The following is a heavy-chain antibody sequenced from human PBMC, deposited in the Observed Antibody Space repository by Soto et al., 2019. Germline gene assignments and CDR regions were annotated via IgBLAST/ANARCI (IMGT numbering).Heavy chain of an antibody. CDR1: GYSFITYG. V-gene: IGHV1-18*01. CDR2: ISTYNGNT. D-gene: IGHD6-6*01. J-gene: IGHJ6*02. CDR3: ARDRPTSSIRARDYYYAMDV. Sequence: QVQLVQSGAEVKKPGASVKVSCKASGYSFITYGISWVRQAPGQGLEWMGWISTYNGNTNYAQKLQGRITMTTDTSRTTGYMELMSLRSDDTAVYYCARDRPTSSIRARDYYYAMDVWGQGTTVTVSS.